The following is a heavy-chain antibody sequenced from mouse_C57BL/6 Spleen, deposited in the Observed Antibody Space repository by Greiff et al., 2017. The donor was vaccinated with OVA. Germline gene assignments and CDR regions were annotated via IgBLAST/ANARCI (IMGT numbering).Heavy chain of an antibody. V-gene: IGHV14-2*01. D-gene: IGHD1-1*01. J-gene: IGHJ3*01. CDR2: IDPEDGET. Sequence: VQLQQSGAELVKPGASVTLSCTASGFNIKDYYMHWVKQRTEQGLEWIGRIDPEDGETKYAPKFQGKATITADTSSNTAYLQLSSLTSEDTAVYYCARERTTERAWFAYWGQGTLVTVSA. CDR3: ARERTTERAWFAY. CDR1: GFNIKDYY.